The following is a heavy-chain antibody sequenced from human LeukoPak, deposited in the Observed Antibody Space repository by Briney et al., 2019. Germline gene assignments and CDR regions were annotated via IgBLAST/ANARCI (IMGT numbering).Heavy chain of an antibody. CDR3: ARGTAGYHSSYFDY. J-gene: IGHJ4*02. Sequence: GGSLRLSCAASGFTFGSPWMHWVRQAPGKGLVWVSRINSDGSATAYADSVKGRFTISRDNAENTLYLQMNSLRAEDTAVYYCARGTAGYHSSYFDYWGQGTLVTVSS. CDR1: GFTFGSPW. CDR2: INSDGSAT. D-gene: IGHD3-16*02. V-gene: IGHV3-74*01.